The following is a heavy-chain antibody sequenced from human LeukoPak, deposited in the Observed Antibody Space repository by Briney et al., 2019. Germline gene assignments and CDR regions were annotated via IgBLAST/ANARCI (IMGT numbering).Heavy chain of an antibody. CDR2: ISGSSTYT. CDR1: GFTFSDYY. J-gene: IGHJ4*02. D-gene: IGHD3-10*01. Sequence: PGGSLRLSCAASGFTFSDYYMSWIRQAPGKGLEWVSYISGSSTYTSYADSVKGRFTISRDNSKNTLYLQMNSLRAEDTAVYYCANENYYGSGGYVDNWGQGTLVTVSS. V-gene: IGHV3-11*06. CDR3: ANENYYGSGGYVDN.